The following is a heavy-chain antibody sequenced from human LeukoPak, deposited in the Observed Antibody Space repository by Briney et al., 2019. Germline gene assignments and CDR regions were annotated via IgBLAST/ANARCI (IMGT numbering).Heavy chain of an antibody. CDR1: GLSLSTSGVG. CDR2: IYWDDDK. CDR3: AHRGYCSGGSCYSGAFDI. V-gene: IGHV2-5*02. J-gene: IGHJ3*02. Sequence: SGPTLVNPTQTLTLTCTFSGLSLSTSGVGVGWIRQPPGKALEWLALIYWDDDKRYSPSLKSRLTITKDTSKNQVVLTMTNMDPVDTATYYCAHRGYCSGGSCYSGAFDIWGQGTMVTVSS. D-gene: IGHD2-15*01.